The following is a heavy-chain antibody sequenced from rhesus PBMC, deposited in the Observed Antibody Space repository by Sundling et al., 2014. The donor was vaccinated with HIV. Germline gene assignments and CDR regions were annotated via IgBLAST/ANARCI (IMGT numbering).Heavy chain of an antibody. D-gene: IGHD3-22*01. J-gene: IGHJ4*01. CDR3: ARDPGGYYFDF. CDR2: ISGHSGST. V-gene: IGHV4S10*01. CDR1: GGSVSDTYR. Sequence: QVQLQESGPGVVKTSETLSLNCAVSGGSVSDTYRWTWIRQSPGKGLEWIGYISGHSGSTDYNPSLKSRVTISKDTSKKQFSLSLTSVTAADTAVYYCARDPGGYYFDFWGQGVLVSVSS.